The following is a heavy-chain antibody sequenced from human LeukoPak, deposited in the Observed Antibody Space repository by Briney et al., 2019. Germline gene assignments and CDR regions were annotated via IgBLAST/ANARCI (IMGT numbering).Heavy chain of an antibody. CDR1: GGSISSYY. D-gene: IGHD4-17*01. V-gene: IGHV4-59*08. J-gene: IGHJ1*01. CDR3: ARLGTTVTTDSEYFQH. Sequence: SETLSLTCTVSGGSISSYYWNWIRQPPGKGLEWIGYIYYSGSTNYNPSLKSRVTISVDTSKNQFSLKLSSVTAADTAVYYCARLGTTVTTDSEYFQHWGQGTLVTVSS. CDR2: IYYSGST.